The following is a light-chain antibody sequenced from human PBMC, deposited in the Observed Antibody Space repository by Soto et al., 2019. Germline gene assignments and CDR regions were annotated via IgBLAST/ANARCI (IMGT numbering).Light chain of an antibody. Sequence: EIVVTQSPGTLSLSPGERATLSCRASQSVSSSYLAWYQQKPGQAPRLLIYGASSRATGIPDRFSGSGSGTDFTLTIIRLEHEDFAVYYCQQYGSSPKLTFGGGTKVEIK. CDR3: QQYGSSPKLT. CDR1: QSVSSSY. J-gene: IGKJ4*01. CDR2: GAS. V-gene: IGKV3-20*01.